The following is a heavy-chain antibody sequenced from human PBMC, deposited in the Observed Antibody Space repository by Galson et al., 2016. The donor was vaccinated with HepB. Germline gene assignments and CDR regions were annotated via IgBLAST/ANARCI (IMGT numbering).Heavy chain of an antibody. D-gene: IGHD3-10*01. CDR2: IYSSGST. V-gene: IGHV4-59*01. CDR1: GGSISNYY. J-gene: IGHJ4*02. Sequence: LSLTCTVSGGSISNYYWSWIRQPPGKGLEWIGYIYSSGSTNSNPSLKSRGIISVDTSKNQFYLKLNSMTAADTAVYYCARGSGTFGHDYWGQGTLVTVSS. CDR3: ARGSGTFGHDY.